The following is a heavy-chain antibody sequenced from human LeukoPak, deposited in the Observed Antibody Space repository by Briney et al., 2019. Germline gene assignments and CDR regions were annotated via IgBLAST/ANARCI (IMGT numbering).Heavy chain of an antibody. CDR1: GGSISSYY. V-gene: IGHV4-34*01. CDR2: INHSGST. J-gene: IGHJ4*02. Sequence: SETLSLTCTVSGGSISSYYWGWIRQPPGKGLEWIGEINHSGSTNYNPSLKSRVTISVDTSKNQFSLKLSSVTAADTAVYYCARRRKVTYYYDSSGYHRVRGYFDYWGQGTLVTVSS. CDR3: ARRRKVTYYYDSSGYHRVRGYFDY. D-gene: IGHD3-22*01.